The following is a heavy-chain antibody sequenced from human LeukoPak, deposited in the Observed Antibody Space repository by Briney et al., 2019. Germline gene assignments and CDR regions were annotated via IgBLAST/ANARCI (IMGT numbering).Heavy chain of an antibody. V-gene: IGHV3-43*01. Sequence: GGSLRLSCAASGFAFAQYMMHWVRQAPGKGLEWVSLITWDGGTAYYAGSVKGRFTISRDNSKNSLYLQMNSLRSEDTALYYCAKDCGNYRGSDYWGQGTLVTVSS. J-gene: IGHJ4*02. CDR3: AKDCGNYRGSDY. CDR2: ITWDGGTA. D-gene: IGHD3-22*01. CDR1: GFAFAQYM.